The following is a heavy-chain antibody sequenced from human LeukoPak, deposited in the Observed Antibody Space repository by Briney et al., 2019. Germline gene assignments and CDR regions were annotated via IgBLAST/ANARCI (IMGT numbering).Heavy chain of an antibody. CDR1: GFPFGDYA. J-gene: IGHJ4*02. CDR3: TRTNGYSSGWYSDY. CDR2: IRNKFYGGTT. D-gene: IGHD6-19*01. V-gene: IGHV3-49*03. Sequence: GGSLRLSCTASGFPFGDYAVTWFRQAPGKGLEWVGFIRNKFYGGTTEYAASVKGRFTISRDDSKSIAYLQVNSLKTEDTAACYCTRTNGYSSGWYSDYWGQGTLVAVSS.